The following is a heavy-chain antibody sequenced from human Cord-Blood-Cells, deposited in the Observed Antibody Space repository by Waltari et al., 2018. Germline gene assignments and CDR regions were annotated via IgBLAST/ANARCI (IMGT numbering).Heavy chain of an antibody. Sequence: QVQLVQSGAEVKKPGSSVKVSCKASGGTFSSYAISWVRQAPGQGLEWMGGFIPTFGTANYAQEFQGRVTSTADESTSTAYRELSSLRSEDTAVYYCARGDVGYCSSTSCYDYWGQGTLVTVSS. V-gene: IGHV1-69*01. J-gene: IGHJ4*02. CDR3: ARGDVGYCSSTSCYDY. CDR2: FIPTFGTA. CDR1: GGTFSSYA. D-gene: IGHD2-2*01.